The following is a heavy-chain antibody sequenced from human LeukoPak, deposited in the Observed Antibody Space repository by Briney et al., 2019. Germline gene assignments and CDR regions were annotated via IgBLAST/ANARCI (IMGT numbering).Heavy chain of an antibody. D-gene: IGHD5-18*01. V-gene: IGHV1-2*02. CDR3: ARDPLDTGTFDI. J-gene: IGHJ3*02. CDR2: INPNSGGT. Sequence: GASVKVSCMASGYTFTGYYMHWVRQAPGQGLEWMGWINPNSGGTNYAQKFQGRVTMTRDTSISTAYMELSRLRSDDTAVYYCARDPLDTGTFDIWGQGTMVTVSS. CDR1: GYTFTGYY.